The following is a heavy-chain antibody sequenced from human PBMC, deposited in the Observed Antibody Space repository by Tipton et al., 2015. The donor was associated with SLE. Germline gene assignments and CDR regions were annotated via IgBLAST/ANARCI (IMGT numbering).Heavy chain of an antibody. D-gene: IGHD4-17*01. CDR3: ARDYGADYYYGGMDV. Sequence: LRLSCVVSGYSISSGYYWGWIRQPPGKGLEWVGSIYHGGTPYNPSLKSRVTISVDPSKNQFSLKLSSVTAADTAVYYCARDYGADYYYGGMDVWGQGITVTVS. J-gene: IGHJ6*02. CDR1: GYSISSGYY. CDR2: IYHGGTP. V-gene: IGHV4-38-2*01.